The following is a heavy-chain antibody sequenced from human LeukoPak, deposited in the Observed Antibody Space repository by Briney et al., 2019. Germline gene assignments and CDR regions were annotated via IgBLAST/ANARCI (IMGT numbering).Heavy chain of an antibody. CDR2: IIPIFGTA. J-gene: IGHJ3*02. Sequence: SVKVSCKASGGTFSIYAISWVRQAPGQGLEWMGGIIPIFGTANYAQKFQGRVTITADESTSTAYMELSSLRSEDTAVYYCAREVGATLDAFDIWGQGTMVTVSS. V-gene: IGHV1-69*13. D-gene: IGHD1-26*01. CDR1: GGTFSIYA. CDR3: AREVGATLDAFDI.